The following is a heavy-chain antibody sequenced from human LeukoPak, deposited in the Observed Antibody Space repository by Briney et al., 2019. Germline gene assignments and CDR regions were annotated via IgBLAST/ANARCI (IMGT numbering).Heavy chain of an antibody. D-gene: IGHD1-1*01. CDR2: IKQDGSEK. CDR3: ARGRTRVDY. Sequence: ETLSLTCTVSGGSISSSSYYWGWIRQPPGKGLEWVANIKQDGSEKYYVDSVKGRFTISRDNAKNSLYLQMNSLRAEDTAVYYCARGRTRVDYWGQGTLVTVSS. CDR1: GGSISSSSYY. V-gene: IGHV3-7*01. J-gene: IGHJ4*02.